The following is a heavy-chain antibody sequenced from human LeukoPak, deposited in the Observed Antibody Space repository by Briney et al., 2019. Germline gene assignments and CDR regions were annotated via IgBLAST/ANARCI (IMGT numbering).Heavy chain of an antibody. V-gene: IGHV1-2*06. D-gene: IGHD1-26*01. Sequence: GASVKVSCKASGYTFTGYYMHWVRQAPGQGLEWMGRINPNSGGTNYAQKFQGRVTMTRDTSISTAYMELSRLKSDDTAVYYCATYSGNYQSAYWGQGALVTVSS. J-gene: IGHJ4*02. CDR1: GYTFTGYY. CDR3: ATYSGNYQSAY. CDR2: INPNSGGT.